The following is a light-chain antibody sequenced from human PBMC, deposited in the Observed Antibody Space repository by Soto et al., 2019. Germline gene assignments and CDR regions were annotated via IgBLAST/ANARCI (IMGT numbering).Light chain of an antibody. V-gene: IGKV4-1*01. CDR3: QQSYSTPYT. CDR1: QSVLYSSNNKNY. Sequence: DIVMTQSPDSLAVSLGETATINCKSSQSVLYSSNNKNYLAWFQQKPGQPPRLLFYWASTRKSGVPDRFSGSGSGPDFTLTISSLQAEDVAVYYCQQSYSTPYTFGQGTKLEIK. CDR2: WAS. J-gene: IGKJ2*01.